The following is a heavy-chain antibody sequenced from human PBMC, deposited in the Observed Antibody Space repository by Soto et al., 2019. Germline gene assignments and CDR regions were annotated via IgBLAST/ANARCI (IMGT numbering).Heavy chain of an antibody. Sequence: QVQLQESGPGLMKPSETLSLTCTVSGGSISGSSYYWTWIRQPPGKGLEWIGYTYFTGTTDYNPSLKSRVTLSADTSKNQFSLTLTSVTAADTAVHYCAREGRRISMIRGFDSWGQGILVTVSS. V-gene: IGHV4-61*01. J-gene: IGHJ4*02. CDR2: TYFTGTT. CDR1: GGSISGSSYY. D-gene: IGHD3-10*01. CDR3: AREGRRISMIRGFDS.